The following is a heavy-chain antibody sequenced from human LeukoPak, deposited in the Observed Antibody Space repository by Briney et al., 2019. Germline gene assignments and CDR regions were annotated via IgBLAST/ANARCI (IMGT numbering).Heavy chain of an antibody. CDR3: ARRKSYCSGGSCYFDY. Sequence: PSETLSLTCTVSGGPISSYYWSWIRQTPGKGLEWIGYIYYSGSTNYNPSLKSRVTISVDTSKNQFSLKLSSVTAADTAVYYCARRKSYCSGGSCYFDYWGQGTLVTVSS. CDR2: IYYSGST. J-gene: IGHJ4*02. D-gene: IGHD2-15*01. V-gene: IGHV4-59*12. CDR1: GGPISSYY.